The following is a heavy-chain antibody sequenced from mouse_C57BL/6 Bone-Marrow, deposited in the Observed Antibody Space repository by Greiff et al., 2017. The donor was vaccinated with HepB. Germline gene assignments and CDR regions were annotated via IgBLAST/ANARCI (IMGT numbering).Heavy chain of an antibody. CDR2: IDPENGDT. V-gene: IGHV14-4*01. CDR1: GFNIKDDY. J-gene: IGHJ4*01. CDR3: TTTAQDYAMDY. D-gene: IGHD3-2*02. Sequence: VQLQQSGAELVRPGASVKLSCTASGFNIKDDYMHWVKQRPEQGLEWIGWIDPENGDTEYASKFQGKATITADTSSNTDYLQLSSLTSEDTAVYDCTTTAQDYAMDYWGQGTSVTVSS.